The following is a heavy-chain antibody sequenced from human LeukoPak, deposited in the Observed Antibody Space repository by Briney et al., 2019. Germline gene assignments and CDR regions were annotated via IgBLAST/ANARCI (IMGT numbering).Heavy chain of an antibody. CDR3: AKDGSAVAGRGSFDY. J-gene: IGHJ4*02. CDR1: GFTFSSYA. Sequence: GGSLRLSCAASGFTFSSYAMHWVRQAPGKGLEWVAVISYDGSNKYYADSVKGRFTISRDNSKNTLYLQMNSLRAEDTAVYYCAKDGSAVAGRGSFDYWGQGTLVTVSS. CDR2: ISYDGSNK. V-gene: IGHV3-30-3*01. D-gene: IGHD6-19*01.